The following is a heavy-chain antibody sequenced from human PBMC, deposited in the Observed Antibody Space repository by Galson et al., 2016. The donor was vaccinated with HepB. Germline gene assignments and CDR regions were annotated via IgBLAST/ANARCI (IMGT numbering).Heavy chain of an antibody. V-gene: IGHV3-7*01. CDR1: RFIFSGYW. CDR3: VRVGSGYDY. Sequence: SLRLSCAASRFIFSGYWMSWVRQAPGKGLEWVANIKVDGSDKYYVDSVKGRFTISRDNSKNTLYLHVGSLRPEDMAVYYCVRVGSGYDYWGQGTLVTVSS. D-gene: IGHD3-22*01. J-gene: IGHJ4*02. CDR2: IKVDGSDK.